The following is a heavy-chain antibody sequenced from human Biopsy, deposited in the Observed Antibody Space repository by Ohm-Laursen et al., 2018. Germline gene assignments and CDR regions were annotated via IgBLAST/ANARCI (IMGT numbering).Heavy chain of an antibody. CDR2: ISSSGSTI. J-gene: IGHJ4*02. V-gene: IGHV3-48*03. Sequence: GSLRLSCAASGFTFSSYEMNWVRQAPGKGLEWVSYISSSGSTIYYADSVKGRFTISRDNAKNSLYLQMNSLRVEDTAVYYCARSVGIMAAPIDYWGQGTLVTVSS. D-gene: IGHD3-16*01. CDR3: ARSVGIMAAPIDY. CDR1: GFTFSSYE.